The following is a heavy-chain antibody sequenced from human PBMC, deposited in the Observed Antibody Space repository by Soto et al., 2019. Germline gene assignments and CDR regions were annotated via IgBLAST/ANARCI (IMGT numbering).Heavy chain of an antibody. D-gene: IGHD2-8*01. CDR2: IYSGGST. V-gene: IGHV3-53*01. J-gene: IGHJ6*02. Sequence: HPGGSLRLSCAASGFTVSSNYMSWVRQAPGKGLEWVSVIYSGGSTYYADSVKGRFTISRHNSKNTLYLQMNSLRAEDTAVYYCAKAWTKPQTFYYYGMDVWGQGTTVTVSS. CDR1: GFTVSSNY. CDR3: AKAWTKPQTFYYYGMDV.